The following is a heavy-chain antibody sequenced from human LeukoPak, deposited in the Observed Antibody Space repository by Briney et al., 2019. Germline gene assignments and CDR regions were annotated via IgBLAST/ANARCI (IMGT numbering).Heavy chain of an antibody. D-gene: IGHD3-10*01. Sequence: SETLSLTCTVSGGSISSGYSWGWIRQPPGKGLEWIGSIYDSGSTYHNPSLKSRVTMSVDTSKNQFSLKLSSVTAADTAVYYCARGKGYYGSGSYDDYWGQGTLVTVSS. CDR1: GGSISSGYS. CDR2: IYDSGST. CDR3: ARGKGYYGSGSYDDY. J-gene: IGHJ4*02. V-gene: IGHV4-38-2*02.